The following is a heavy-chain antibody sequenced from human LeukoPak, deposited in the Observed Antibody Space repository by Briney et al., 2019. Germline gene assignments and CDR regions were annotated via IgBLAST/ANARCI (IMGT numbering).Heavy chain of an antibody. J-gene: IGHJ4*02. CDR1: GFTFSSYS. CDR2: ISSSSKYI. Sequence: PGGSLRLSCAASGFTFSSYSMNWVRQAPGKGLEWVSSISSSSKYIYYADSVKGRFTISRDSAKNSLYLQMNSLRAEDTAVYYCARGFTPQSSFDYWGQGTLVTVSS. CDR3: ARGFTPQSSFDY. V-gene: IGHV3-21*01. D-gene: IGHD2-15*01.